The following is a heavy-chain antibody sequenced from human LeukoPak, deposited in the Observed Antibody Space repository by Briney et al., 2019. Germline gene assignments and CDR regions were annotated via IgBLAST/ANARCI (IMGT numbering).Heavy chain of an antibody. J-gene: IGHJ4*02. D-gene: IGHD2-2*01. CDR2: ISSSSSYT. Sequence: GVSLRLSCAASGFTFSDYYMSWIRQAPGKGLEWVSYISSSSSYTNYADSVKGRFTISRDNAKNSLYLQMNSLRAEDTAVYYCARDQAGGVVVPAAYDYWGQGTLVTVSS. V-gene: IGHV3-11*05. CDR3: ARDQAGGVVVPAAYDY. CDR1: GFTFSDYY.